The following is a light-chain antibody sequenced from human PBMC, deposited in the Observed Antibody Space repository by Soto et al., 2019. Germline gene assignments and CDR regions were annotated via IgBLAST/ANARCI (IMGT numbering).Light chain of an antibody. V-gene: IGKV1-39*01. CDR1: QSIASF. Sequence: DIQMTQSPSSLSASIGDTVTITCRASQSIASFLNWLQLKPGKAPKLLISATSTLQSVVPSRFSGGGSGTEFTLTIRSLQPEDSALYFCLQYYSPLFAFGAGTRVEIK. CDR2: ATS. CDR3: LQYYSPLFA. J-gene: IGKJ4*01.